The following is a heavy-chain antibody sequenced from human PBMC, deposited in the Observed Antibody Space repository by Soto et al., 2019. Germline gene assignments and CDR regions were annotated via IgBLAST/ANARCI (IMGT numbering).Heavy chain of an antibody. CDR2: INSDGSST. Sequence: EVQLVESGGGLVQPGGSLRLSCAASGFTFSSYWMHWVRQAPGKGLVWVSRINSDGSSTSYADSVKGRFTISRDNAKNTLYRQMNSLRAEDTAVYYCARVSDFWSGYYFPNWFDPWGQGTLVTVSS. CDR1: GFTFSSYW. CDR3: ARVSDFWSGYYFPNWFDP. V-gene: IGHV3-74*01. D-gene: IGHD3-3*01. J-gene: IGHJ5*02.